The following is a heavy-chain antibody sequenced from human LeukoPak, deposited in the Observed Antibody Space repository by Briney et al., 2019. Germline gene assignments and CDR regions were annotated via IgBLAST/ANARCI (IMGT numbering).Heavy chain of an antibody. CDR3: ARDESHTRILDY. D-gene: IGHD2/OR15-2a*01. CDR1: GGTFSSYT. CDR2: ILPILGRA. J-gene: IGHJ4*02. Sequence: SVKVSCKASGGTFSSYTISWVRQAPGQGLEWMGRILPILGRATYAQKFQGRVTITANKSTRTAYMELSSLRSEDTAVYYCARDESHTRILDYWGQGTLVTVSS. V-gene: IGHV1-69*08.